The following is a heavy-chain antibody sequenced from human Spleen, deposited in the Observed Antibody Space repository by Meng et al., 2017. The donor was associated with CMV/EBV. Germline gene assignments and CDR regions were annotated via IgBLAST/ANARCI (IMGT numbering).Heavy chain of an antibody. CDR3: ARGSSSWYYYFDY. CDR2: MNPNSGNT. J-gene: IGHJ4*02. D-gene: IGHD6-13*01. V-gene: IGHV1-8*02. CDR1: GYTFTSYG. Sequence: QVQLVQSGAEVKKPGASVKVSCKASGYTFTSYGISWVRQAPGQGLEWMGWMNPNSGNTGYAQKFQGRVTMTRNTSISTAYMELSSLRSEDTAVYYCARGSSSWYYYFDYWGQGTLVTVSS.